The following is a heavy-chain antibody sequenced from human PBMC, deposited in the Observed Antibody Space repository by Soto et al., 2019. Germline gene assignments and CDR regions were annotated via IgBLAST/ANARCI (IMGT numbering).Heavy chain of an antibody. V-gene: IGHV3-23*01. D-gene: IGHD2-8*01. J-gene: IGHJ4*02. CDR1: GFTFSSYA. Sequence: PGGSLRLSCAASGFTFSSYAMSWVRQSPGKGLEWVSAISGRGGSTYDADAGKGRFTISRDNPKNTLYLQMNSLRPEDPAVYYCATGHCKNGVRLGLYYFDSWGQGTLVTAPQ. CDR3: ATGHCKNGVRLGLYYFDS. CDR2: ISGRGGST.